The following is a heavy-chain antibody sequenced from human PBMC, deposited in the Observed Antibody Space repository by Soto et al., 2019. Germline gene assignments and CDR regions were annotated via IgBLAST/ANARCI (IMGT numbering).Heavy chain of an antibody. CDR3: AHVRYRSGWYPASYYATDA. J-gene: IGHJ6*02. CDR2: ISYDGSNK. CDR1: GFTFSSYG. V-gene: IGHV3-30*03. D-gene: IGHD6-19*01. Sequence: PGGSLRLSCAASGFTFSSYGMHWVRQAPGKGLEWVAVISYDGSNKYYADSVKGRFTISRDNSKNTLYLQMNSLRAEDTAVYYCAHVRYRSGWYPASYYATDARGQATT.